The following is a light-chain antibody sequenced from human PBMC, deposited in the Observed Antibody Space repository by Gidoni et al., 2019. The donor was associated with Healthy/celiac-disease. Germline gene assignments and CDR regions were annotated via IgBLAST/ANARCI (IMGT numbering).Light chain of an antibody. V-gene: IGLV3-21*04. CDR2: YDS. Sequence: SVDPGKTARITCGGNNIGSKSVHWYQKKPGQAPVLVIYYDSDRPSGIPERFSGSNSGNTATLTISRVEAGDEADYYCQVWDSSSDHLVFGGGTKLTVL. CDR1: NIGSKS. CDR3: QVWDSSSDHLV. J-gene: IGLJ3*02.